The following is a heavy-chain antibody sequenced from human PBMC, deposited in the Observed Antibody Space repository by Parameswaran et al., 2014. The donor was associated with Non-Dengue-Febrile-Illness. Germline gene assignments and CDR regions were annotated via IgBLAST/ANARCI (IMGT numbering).Heavy chain of an antibody. J-gene: IGHJ6*03. CDR2: ISSSSSYI. Sequence: WIRQPPGKGLEWVSSISSSSSYIYYADSVKGRFTISRDNAKNSLYLQMNSLRAEDTAVYYCARGAGGISYYYYYMDVWGKGTTVTVSS. D-gene: IGHD3-16*01. CDR3: ARGAGGISYYYYYMDV. V-gene: IGHV3-21*01.